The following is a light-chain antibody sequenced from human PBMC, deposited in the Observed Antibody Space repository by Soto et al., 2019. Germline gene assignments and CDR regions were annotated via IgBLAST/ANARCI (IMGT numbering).Light chain of an antibody. CDR3: QQDNSHSLA. CDR1: EIIRSR. CDR2: DAY. J-gene: IGKJ4*01. Sequence: DIQRTQSPSILSASGGDSVTITCRASEIIRSRLAWYHQKPGKAPKLLIYDAYNWERGVPSRLSGSGSGTEFTLTISCLQPDDFASYYCQQDNSHSLALGGGTKVEIK. V-gene: IGKV1-5*01.